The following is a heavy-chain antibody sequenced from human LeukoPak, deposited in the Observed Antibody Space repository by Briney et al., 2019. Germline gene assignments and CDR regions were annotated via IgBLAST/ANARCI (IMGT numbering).Heavy chain of an antibody. CDR2: FDPEDGET. D-gene: IGHD4-17*01. CDR1: GYTLTELS. CDR3: ATVDPTVTTGSYYYGMDV. Sequence: ASVKVSCKVSGYTLTELSMHWVRQAPGKGLEWMGGFDPEDGETIYAQKFQGRVTMTEDTSTDTAYMELSSLRSEDTAVYCCATVDPTVTTGSYYYGMDVWGQGTTVTVSS. J-gene: IGHJ6*02. V-gene: IGHV1-24*01.